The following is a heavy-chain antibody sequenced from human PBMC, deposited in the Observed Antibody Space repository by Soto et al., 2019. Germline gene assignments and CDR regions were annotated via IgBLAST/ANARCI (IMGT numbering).Heavy chain of an antibody. CDR2: ISYDGSNK. CDR1: GFTFSSYA. V-gene: IGHV3-30-3*01. D-gene: IGHD6-19*01. Sequence: QVQLVESGGGVVQPGRSLRLSCAASGFTFSSYAMHWVRQAPGKGLEWVAVISYDGSNKYYADSVKGRFTISRDNSKNKLYLQMNRLRAEGTAVYYCASHRRSGWYNWFDPWGQGTLVTVSS. J-gene: IGHJ5*02. CDR3: ASHRRSGWYNWFDP.